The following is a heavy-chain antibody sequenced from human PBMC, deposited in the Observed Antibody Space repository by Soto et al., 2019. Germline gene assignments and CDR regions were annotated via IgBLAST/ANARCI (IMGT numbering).Heavy chain of an antibody. D-gene: IGHD3-16*01. V-gene: IGHV6-1*01. Sequence: SQTLSLTCAISGDSVSSNSAAWNWIRQSPTRGLEWLGRTYYRSKWYNDYAVSVKSRITINPYTSKNQFSLQLNSVTPEDTAVYYCARVLWQNDAFDIWGQGTMVTVSS. J-gene: IGHJ3*02. CDR2: TYYRSKWYN. CDR1: GDSVSSNSAA. CDR3: ARVLWQNDAFDI.